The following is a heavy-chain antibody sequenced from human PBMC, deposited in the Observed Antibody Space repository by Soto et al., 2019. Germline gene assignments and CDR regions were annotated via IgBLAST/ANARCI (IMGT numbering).Heavy chain of an antibody. V-gene: IGHV1-46*01. D-gene: IGHD4-4*01. Sequence: ASVKVSCKASGYTFTSYYMHWVRQAPGQGSEWMGIINPSGGSTTYAQKFQGRVTMTRDTSTSTVYMELSSLRSEDTAVYYCATLGDYSYDYYYGMDVWGQGTTVTVSS. CDR1: GYTFTSYY. CDR2: INPSGGST. CDR3: ATLGDYSYDYYYGMDV. J-gene: IGHJ6*02.